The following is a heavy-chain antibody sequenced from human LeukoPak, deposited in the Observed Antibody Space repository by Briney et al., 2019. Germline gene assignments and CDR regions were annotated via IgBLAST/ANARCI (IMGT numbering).Heavy chain of an antibody. CDR1: GFTFGNSM. V-gene: IGHV3-74*01. CDR3: VVVVEPPDSDGFDV. J-gene: IGHJ3*01. D-gene: IGHD1-14*01. CDR2: INADGSTT. Sequence: GGSLRLSCAASGFTFGNSMVHWVRQAPGKGLVWVSLINADGSTTTYADSVKGRFTISRDNARNTLSLQMNSLTIEDTAVYYCVVVVEPPDSDGFDVWGQGTMMTDSS.